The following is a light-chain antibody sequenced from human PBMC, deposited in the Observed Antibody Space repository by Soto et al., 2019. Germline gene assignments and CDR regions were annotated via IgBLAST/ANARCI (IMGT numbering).Light chain of an antibody. Sequence: DIVLTQSPGTLSLSPGDRATLSCSASETVSGSSLAWYQQKPGQAPRLLIYGASSRATGIPDMFSGSGSGTDFTLTSSRLEPQDFAVYYCQPYGSSRAFGQGTKVEI. CDR3: QPYGSSRA. J-gene: IGKJ1*01. CDR1: ETVSGSS. CDR2: GAS. V-gene: IGKV3-20*01.